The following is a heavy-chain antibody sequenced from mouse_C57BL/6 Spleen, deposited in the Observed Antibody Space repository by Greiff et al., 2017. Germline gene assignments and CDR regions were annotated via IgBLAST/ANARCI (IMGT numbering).Heavy chain of an antibody. Sequence: QVQLKQPGAELVRPGSSVKLSCKASGYTFTSYWMHWVKQRPIQGLEWIGNIDPSDSETHYNQKFKDKATLTVDKSSSPAYMQLSSLTSEDSAVYYCARAARYAMDYWGQGPSVTVSS. CDR1: GYTFTSYW. CDR2: IDPSDSET. J-gene: IGHJ4*01. V-gene: IGHV1-52*01. CDR3: ARAARYAMDY.